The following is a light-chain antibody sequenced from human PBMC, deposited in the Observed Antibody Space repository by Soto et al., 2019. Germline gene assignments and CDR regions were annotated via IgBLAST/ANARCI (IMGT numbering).Light chain of an antibody. CDR2: DVS. CDR1: SSDVGGYNY. CDR3: GSYTSSSSLVV. J-gene: IGLJ2*01. V-gene: IGLV2-14*01. Sequence: QSVLTQPASVSGSPGQSITISCTGTSSDVGGYNYVSWYQQHPGKAPKLMIYDVSNRPSGVSNRFSGSKSRNTASLTISGLWAEDEADYYCGSYTSSSSLVVFGGGTKLTVL.